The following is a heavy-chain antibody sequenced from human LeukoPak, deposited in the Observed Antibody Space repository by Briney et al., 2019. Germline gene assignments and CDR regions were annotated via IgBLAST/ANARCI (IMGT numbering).Heavy chain of an antibody. V-gene: IGHV4-61*05. Sequence: SETLSLTCTVSGGSVSKNTYHWGWGRQPPGRGLEWIAYIYYIGNTNYNPSLKSRATISIDTCKNQFSLTLSSVTAADTAVYYCARFRSSGWYYFDSWGQGMPVSVSS. D-gene: IGHD6-19*01. J-gene: IGHJ4*02. CDR3: ARFRSSGWYYFDS. CDR1: GGSVSKNTYH. CDR2: IYYIGNT.